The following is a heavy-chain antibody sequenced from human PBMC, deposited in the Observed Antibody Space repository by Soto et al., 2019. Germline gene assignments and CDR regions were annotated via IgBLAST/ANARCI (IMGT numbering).Heavy chain of an antibody. D-gene: IGHD3-22*01. CDR3: ARDYNYYDSSGYYDY. V-gene: IGHV1-18*01. Sequence: VASVKVSCKSSGYTFTSYVISWVRQAPGQGLEWMGWISAYNGNTNYAQKLQGRVTMTTDTSTSTAYMELRSLRSDDTAVYYCARDYNYYDSSGYYDYWGQGTLVTVSS. CDR1: GYTFTSYV. CDR2: ISAYNGNT. J-gene: IGHJ4*02.